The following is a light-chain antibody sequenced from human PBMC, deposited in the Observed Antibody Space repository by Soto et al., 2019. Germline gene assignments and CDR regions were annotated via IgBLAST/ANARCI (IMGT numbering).Light chain of an antibody. J-gene: IGKJ4*01. V-gene: IGKV1-9*01. CDR2: GAS. CDR3: QQVNTYPA. CDR1: QGIGSY. Sequence: DLPLTQSPSFLSASVGDRVIITCRASQGIGSYLGWYQQAPGKAPKLLIYGASTLQSGVPSRFSGSGSGTEFTLTISSLQPEDVATYYCQQVNTYPAFGGGTKVEI.